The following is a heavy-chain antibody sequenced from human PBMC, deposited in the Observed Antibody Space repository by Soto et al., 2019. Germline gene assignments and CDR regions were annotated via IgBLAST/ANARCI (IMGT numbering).Heavy chain of an antibody. V-gene: IGHV1-69*13. Sequence: VASVKVSCKASGGTFSSYAISWVRQAPGRGLEWMGGIIPIFGTANCAQKFQGRVTITADESTSTAYMELSSMRSEDTAVYYCARDDCSSTSCYFGFYCYYGMDVWGQGTTVTVSS. CDR1: GGTFSSYA. CDR3: ARDDCSSTSCYFGFYCYYGMDV. J-gene: IGHJ6*02. D-gene: IGHD2-2*01. CDR2: IIPIFGTA.